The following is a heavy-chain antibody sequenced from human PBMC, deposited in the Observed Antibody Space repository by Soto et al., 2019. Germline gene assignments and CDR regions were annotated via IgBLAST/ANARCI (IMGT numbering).Heavy chain of an antibody. J-gene: IGHJ6*03. Sequence: QLQLQESGPGLVKPSETLSLTCTVSGGSISSSSYYWGWIRQPPGKGLEWIGSIYYSGSTYYNPSLKSRVTIAVDTAKNQSSRKLSSVTAADTAVYYCARHPRTGTTFHYYYDYMDVWGKGTTVTVSS. CDR1: GGSISSSSYY. CDR2: IYYSGST. D-gene: IGHD1-7*01. V-gene: IGHV4-39*01. CDR3: ARHPRTGTTFHYYYDYMDV.